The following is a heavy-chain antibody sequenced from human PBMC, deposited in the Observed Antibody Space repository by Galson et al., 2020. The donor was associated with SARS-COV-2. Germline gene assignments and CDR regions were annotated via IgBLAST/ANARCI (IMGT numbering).Heavy chain of an antibody. V-gene: IGHV3-11*01. CDR2: ISVSGSTI. CDR3: ARTRSGNYFDFDF. D-gene: IGHD1-26*01. Sequence: GGSLRLSCAASGFSFSDYYMTWVRQAPGKGLEWLSYISVSGSTIYYADSVKGRFTTSRDNARKSLYLQMNSLTADDTAVYYCARTRSGNYFDFDFWGQGTLVAVSS. CDR1: GFSFSDYY. J-gene: IGHJ4*02.